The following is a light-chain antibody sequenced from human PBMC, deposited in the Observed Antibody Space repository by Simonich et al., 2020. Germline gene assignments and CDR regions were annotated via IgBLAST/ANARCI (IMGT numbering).Light chain of an antibody. CDR1: QSVLYSSNQKNY. V-gene: IGKV4-1*01. J-gene: IGKJ1*01. CDR2: WAA. Sequence: DIVMTQSPDSLAVSRGERVTINCKSRQSVLYSSNQKNYLAWYQQKPGQPPKLLIYWAATRESGVPDRFSGSGSGTDFTLTISSLQAEDVAVYYCQQYYSTPQTFGQGTKVEIK. CDR3: QQYYSTPQT.